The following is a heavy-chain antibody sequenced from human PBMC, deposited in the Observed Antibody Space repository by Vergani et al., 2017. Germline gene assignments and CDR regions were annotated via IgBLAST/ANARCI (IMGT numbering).Heavy chain of an antibody. CDR2: ISGSGGST. D-gene: IGHD6-13*01. CDR3: AKDQYSSSLLAAYYGMDV. CDR1: GFTFSSYA. Sequence: EVQLLESGGGLVQPGGSLRLSCAASGFTFSSYAMSWVRQAPGKGLEWVSAISGSGGSTYYADSVKGRFTISRDNSKNTLYLQMNSLRAEDTAVYYCAKDQYSSSLLAAYYGMDVWGQGTTVTVSS. V-gene: IGHV3-23*01. J-gene: IGHJ6*02.